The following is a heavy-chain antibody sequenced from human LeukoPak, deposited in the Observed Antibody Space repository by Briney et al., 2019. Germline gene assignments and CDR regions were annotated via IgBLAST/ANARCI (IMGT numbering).Heavy chain of an antibody. CDR2: ISGHGGSI. D-gene: IGHD3-22*01. J-gene: IGHJ4*02. CDR3: AKDHDYYDSRESGDY. Sequence: PGGSLRLSCAASEFTFRSYAMIWVRQAPGKGLEWVSAISGHGGSIYYADSVKGRFTISRDNSKNTLYLQMNRLRDENTAVYYCAKDHDYYDSRESGDYWGQGTLVTVSS. V-gene: IGHV3-23*01. CDR1: EFTFRSYA.